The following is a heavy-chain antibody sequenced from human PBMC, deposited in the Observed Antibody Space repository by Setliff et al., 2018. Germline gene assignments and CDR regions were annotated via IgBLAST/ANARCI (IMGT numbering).Heavy chain of an antibody. V-gene: IGHV4-34*12. D-gene: IGHD3-10*01. CDR3: ARHATYYYGSGNLPFDS. CDR2: IMPGRDT. CDR1: GDSLSGYY. J-gene: IGHJ4*02. Sequence: SETLPLTCAVYGDSLSGYYWSWIRQSPKKGLEWIGEIMPGRDTLYSPSLESRLTITIDTSKSQFSLKLSSVTAADTAVYYCARHATYYYGSGNLPFDSWGQGTLVTVSS.